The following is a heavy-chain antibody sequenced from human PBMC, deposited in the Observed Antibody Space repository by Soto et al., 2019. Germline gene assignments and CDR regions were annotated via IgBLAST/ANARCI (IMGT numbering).Heavy chain of an antibody. V-gene: IGHV1-69*13. Sequence: VASVKVSCKASGGTFSSYAISWVRQAPGQGLEWMGGIIPIFGTANYAQKFQGRVTITADESTSTAYTELSSLRSEDTAVYYCARDREAAAAWFDPWGQGTLVTVSS. J-gene: IGHJ5*02. CDR1: GGTFSSYA. CDR2: IIPIFGTA. CDR3: ARDREAAAAWFDP. D-gene: IGHD6-13*01.